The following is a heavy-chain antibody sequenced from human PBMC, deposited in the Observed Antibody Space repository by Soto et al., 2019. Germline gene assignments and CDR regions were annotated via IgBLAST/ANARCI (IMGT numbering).Heavy chain of an antibody. D-gene: IGHD3-3*01. CDR2: SSYGGST. Sequence: PSGTLSLTCDDSGSISTYYLMWILHPPGKGLQWVGYSSYGGSTSSSPSLENRVTISIDTSKKQLSVKLSSVTTADDTVLYCARSGYDYWCGPVHSADYRGRGTLVTVSS. V-gene: IGHV4-59*12. J-gene: IGHJ4*02. CDR1: GSISTYY. CDR3: ARSGYDYWCGPVHSADY.